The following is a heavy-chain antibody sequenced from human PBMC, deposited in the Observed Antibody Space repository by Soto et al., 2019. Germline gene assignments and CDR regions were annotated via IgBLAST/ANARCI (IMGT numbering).Heavy chain of an antibody. CDR1: GFTFSSYA. D-gene: IGHD3-9*01. V-gene: IGHV3-23*01. Sequence: EVQLLESGGGLVQPGGSLRLSCAASGFTFSSYAMSWVRQAPGKGLEWVSAISGSGGSTYYADSVKGRFTISRDNSTNTLYLQMNSLRGEEKAVYYCAAAGDILTGYTYYYYYYMDVWGKGTTVTVSS. J-gene: IGHJ6*03. CDR3: AAAGDILTGYTYYYYYYMDV. CDR2: ISGSGGST.